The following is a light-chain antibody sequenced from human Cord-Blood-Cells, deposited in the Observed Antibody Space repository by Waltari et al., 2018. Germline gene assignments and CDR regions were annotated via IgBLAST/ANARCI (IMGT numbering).Light chain of an antibody. J-gene: IGLJ3*02. CDR1: RSNIGSNY. CDR2: RNN. Sequence: QSVLTPPPSASGTPGQRVTISCSGSRSNIGSNYVYWYQQLPGTAPKLLIYRNNQRPSGVPDRFSGSKSGTSASLAISGLRSEDEADYYSAAWDDSLSGWVFGGGTKLTVL. V-gene: IGLV1-47*01. CDR3: AAWDDSLSGWV.